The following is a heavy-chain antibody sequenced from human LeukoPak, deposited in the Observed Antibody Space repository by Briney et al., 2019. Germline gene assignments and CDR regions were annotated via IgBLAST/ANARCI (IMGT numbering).Heavy chain of an antibody. Sequence: PGGSLRLSCVASGFIFSSLGMHWVRQAPGKGLEWVAFIRYDGSTKYYADSVKGRFTISRDNSRNTLYLEMNSLRADDTAVYYCAKISSHWGQGTLVTVSS. V-gene: IGHV3-30*02. J-gene: IGHJ4*02. CDR2: IRYDGSTK. CDR1: GFIFSSLG. CDR3: AKISSH. D-gene: IGHD3-3*02.